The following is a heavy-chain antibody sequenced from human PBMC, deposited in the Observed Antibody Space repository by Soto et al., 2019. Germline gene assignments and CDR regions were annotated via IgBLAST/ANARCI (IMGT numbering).Heavy chain of an antibody. CDR1: QFTFSNFW. V-gene: IGHV3-7*03. D-gene: IGHD1-26*01. Sequence: PGGSLRLSCAASQFTFSNFWMTWVRQAPGKGLEWVANIKEDGSEKYYVDSVKARFTISRDSAKNSLYLHMDSLRAEDTAIYYCARLRKGGFCDYWGQGSLVTVS. J-gene: IGHJ4*02. CDR2: IKEDGSEK. CDR3: ARLRKGGFCDY.